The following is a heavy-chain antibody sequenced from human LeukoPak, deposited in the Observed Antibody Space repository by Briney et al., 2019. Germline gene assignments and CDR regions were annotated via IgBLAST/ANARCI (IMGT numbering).Heavy chain of an antibody. D-gene: IGHD3-22*01. V-gene: IGHV3-23*01. J-gene: IGHJ4*02. CDR2: ISGSGGTT. CDR3: ARDSKTYYYDL. CDR1: GFTFSSYA. Sequence: GGSLRLSCAASGFTFSSYAMSWVRQAPGKGLEWVSAISGSGGTTYYADSVKGRFTISRDNSRNTLYLQMNSLRAEDTAVYYCARDSKTYYYDLWGQGALVTVSS.